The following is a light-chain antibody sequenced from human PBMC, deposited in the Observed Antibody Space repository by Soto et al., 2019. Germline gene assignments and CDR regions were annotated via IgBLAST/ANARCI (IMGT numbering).Light chain of an antibody. V-gene: IGLV2-14*01. J-gene: IGLJ2*01. CDR2: DVS. CDR1: SSDVGGYNY. CDR3: SSYTSSSTLV. Sequence: QYALTQPASVSGSPGQSITISCTGTSSDVGGYNYVSWYQQHPGKAPKLMMYDVSIRPSGVSNRFSGSKSGNTASLTISGLQAENEADYYCSSYTSSSTLVFGGGTKVTVL.